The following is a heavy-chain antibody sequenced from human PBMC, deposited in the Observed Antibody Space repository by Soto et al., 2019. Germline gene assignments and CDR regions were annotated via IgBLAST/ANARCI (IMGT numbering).Heavy chain of an antibody. Sequence: ASVKVSCKGAGYTFTSNSIGWVRQAPGQGLEWMGWINAYNGNTKYAQQLQSRVTLTTDTYTSTAYMDLSSLRSDDTAVYYFARSSSAGCGWLPGYWGQRTLVALST. D-gene: IGHD2-2*01. CDR2: INAYNGNT. J-gene: IGHJ4*02. CDR3: ARSSSAGCGWLPGY. CDR1: GYTFTSNS. V-gene: IGHV1-18*04.